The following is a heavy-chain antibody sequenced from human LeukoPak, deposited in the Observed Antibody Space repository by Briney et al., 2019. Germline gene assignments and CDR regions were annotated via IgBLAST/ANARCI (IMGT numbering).Heavy chain of an antibody. CDR2: ISGYNGNT. CDR3: AREGYYYDSSGYYPMDV. V-gene: IGHV1-18*01. Sequence: GASVKVSCKASGYTFTSYGISWVRQAPGQGLEWMGWISGYNGNTNYAQKLQGRVTMTTDTSTSTAYMELRSLRSDDTAVYYCAREGYYYDSSGYYPMDVWGKGTTVTISS. CDR1: GYTFTSYG. J-gene: IGHJ6*04. D-gene: IGHD3-22*01.